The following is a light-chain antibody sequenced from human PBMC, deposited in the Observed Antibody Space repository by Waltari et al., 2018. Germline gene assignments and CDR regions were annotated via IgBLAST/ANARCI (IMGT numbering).Light chain of an antibody. CDR2: AVP. J-gene: IGLJ3*02. V-gene: IGLV2-14*03. CDR1: GSAIDDSDF. CDR3: TSQTLDGVVL. Sequence: QSALTQPASVSGSPGQSITISCTGIGSAIDDSDFVSWYQHHPGKAPRVIIYAVPNRPSGISGRFSASKSANTASLTISGLQPEDEGDYYCTSQTLDGVVLFGGGTQVTVL.